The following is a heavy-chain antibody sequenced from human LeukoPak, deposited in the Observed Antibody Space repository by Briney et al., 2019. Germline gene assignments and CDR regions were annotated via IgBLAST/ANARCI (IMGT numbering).Heavy chain of an antibody. CDR1: GFTFSSYS. Sequence: GGSLRLSCAASGFTFSSYSMNWVRQAPGKGLEWVSSISSSSSYIYYADSVKGRFTISRDNAKNSLYLQMNSLRAEDTAVYYCARDRYCYDSRGLDYWGQGTLVTVSS. CDR2: ISSSSSYI. J-gene: IGHJ4*02. CDR3: ARDRYCYDSRGLDY. D-gene: IGHD3-22*01. V-gene: IGHV3-21*01.